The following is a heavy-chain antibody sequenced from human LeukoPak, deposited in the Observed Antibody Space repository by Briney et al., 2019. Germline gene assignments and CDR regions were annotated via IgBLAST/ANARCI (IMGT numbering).Heavy chain of an antibody. V-gene: IGHV3-21*03. J-gene: IGHJ5*02. Sequence: TGGSLRLSCAASGFSFSFSNMNWVRQAPGKGLEWVSYISSTNGHTYYADSVNGRFTISRDTAKNSLYLQMNSLRVEDTAIYFCARDRDSSGLYGGADLWGQGVLVTVSA. CDR2: ISSTNGHT. CDR3: ARDRDSSGLYGGADL. D-gene: IGHD6-19*01. CDR1: GFSFSFSN.